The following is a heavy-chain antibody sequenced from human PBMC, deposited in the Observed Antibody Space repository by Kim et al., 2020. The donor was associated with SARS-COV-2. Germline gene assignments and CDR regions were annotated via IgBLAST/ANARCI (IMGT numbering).Heavy chain of an antibody. Sequence: GGSLRLSFEASGYPFDNPGMTWFRQSPGKGLEWVASIKQDGTDKYYVGSVEGRFTISRDNAKNSLVLQMNSLRAEDTAVYYCARDRTEYYDILTGYYDG. CDR2: IKQDGTDK. D-gene: IGHD3-9*01. V-gene: IGHV3-7*01. J-gene: IGHJ6*01. CDR1: GYPFDNPG. CDR3: ARDRTEYYDILTGYYDG.